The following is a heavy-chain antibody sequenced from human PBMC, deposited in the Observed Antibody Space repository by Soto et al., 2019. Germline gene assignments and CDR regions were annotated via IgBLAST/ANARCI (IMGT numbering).Heavy chain of an antibody. V-gene: IGHV3-74*01. J-gene: IGHJ4*01. CDR1: GLTFSSYW. CDR3: GRAQTVAGPTTFDN. CDR2: IDNAGSVT. Sequence: LSLSCAASGLTFSSYWMHWVRHTPGKRLVWVSRIDNAGSVTTYADSVKGRFTISRDNAKSTLYLQMSSMQADASAVYYCGRAQTVAGPTTFDNRGKGTLGTASS. D-gene: IGHD6-19*01.